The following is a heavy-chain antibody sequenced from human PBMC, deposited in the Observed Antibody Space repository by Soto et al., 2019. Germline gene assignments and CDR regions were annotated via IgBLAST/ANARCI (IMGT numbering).Heavy chain of an antibody. J-gene: IGHJ4*02. CDR1: GGSVNSGSYY. CDR2: IYNSGAT. CDR3: ARDIRGFSRALDY. V-gene: IGHV4-61*01. D-gene: IGHD5-18*01. Sequence: PSETLSLTCSVSGGSVNSGSYYWTWVRQPPGKGLEWIGNIYNSGATNYNPSLQNPLTISIDTSKNQYSLKLTSVTAADAALYYCARDIRGFSRALDYWGRGTPVTVSS.